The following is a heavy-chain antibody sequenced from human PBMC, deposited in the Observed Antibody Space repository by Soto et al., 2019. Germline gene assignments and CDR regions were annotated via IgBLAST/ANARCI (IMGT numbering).Heavy chain of an antibody. CDR3: ARFFISCCGDHRDLHSFPTRRSSDL. D-gene: IGHD2-15*01. Sequence: GKGLEWIGYIYYSGSTYYNPSLKSRVTMSVDTSKNQFSLKLSSVTAVDTAVYYCARFFISCCGDHRDLHSFPTRRSSDL. J-gene: IGHJ2*01. V-gene: IGHV4-28*01. CDR2: IYYSGST.